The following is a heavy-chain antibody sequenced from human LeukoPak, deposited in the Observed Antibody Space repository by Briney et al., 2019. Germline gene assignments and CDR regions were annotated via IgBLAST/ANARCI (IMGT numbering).Heavy chain of an antibody. J-gene: IGHJ4*02. CDR3: ARASVTTTWHHLGY. Sequence: GGSLSLSCAASGFSFGSYVMHWVRQAPGKGLEYVSSISSNGVNTYYANSVKGRFTISRDNAKNTLHPQMGSLRVEDMAVYYCARASVTTTWHHLGYWGQGALVTVSS. CDR1: GFSFGSYV. V-gene: IGHV3-64*01. D-gene: IGHD4-11*01. CDR2: ISSNGVNT.